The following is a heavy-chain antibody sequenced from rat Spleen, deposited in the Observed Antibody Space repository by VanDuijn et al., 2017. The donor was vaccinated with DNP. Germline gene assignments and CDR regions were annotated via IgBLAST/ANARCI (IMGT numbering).Heavy chain of an antibody. V-gene: IGHV5-31*01. CDR1: GFTFNNYW. Sequence: EVQLVESGGDLVQPGRSLKLSCVASGFTFNNYWMTWIRQVPGKGLEWVASITSSGGRTYYPDSVKGRFTISRDNAKNTLYLQMNSLRSEDTATYYCARDQLGAGYFDYWGQGVMVTVSS. CDR3: ARDQLGAGYFDY. D-gene: IGHD5-1*01. CDR2: ITSSGGRT. J-gene: IGHJ2*01.